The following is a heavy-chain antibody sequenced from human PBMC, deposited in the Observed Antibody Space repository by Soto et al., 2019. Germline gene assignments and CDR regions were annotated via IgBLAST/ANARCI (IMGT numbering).Heavy chain of an antibody. Sequence: GGSLRLSCAASGFTFSSYWMHWVRQAPGKGLVWVSRINTDGSSIDYADSVKGRFTISRDNSKNTLYLQMNSLRAEDTAVYYCAKDLFEAVAAPPDYYHGMDVWGQGTTVTVSS. J-gene: IGHJ6*02. CDR2: INTDGSSI. V-gene: IGHV3-74*01. D-gene: IGHD6-19*01. CDR3: AKDLFEAVAAPPDYYHGMDV. CDR1: GFTFSSYW.